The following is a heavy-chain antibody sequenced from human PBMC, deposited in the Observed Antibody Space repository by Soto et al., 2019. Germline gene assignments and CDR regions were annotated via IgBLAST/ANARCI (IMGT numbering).Heavy chain of an antibody. V-gene: IGHV1-69*08. D-gene: IGHD2-15*01. CDR1: GGTFSSYT. Sequence: QVQLVQSGAEVKKPGSSVKVSCKASGGTFSSYTISWVRQAPGQGLEWMGRIIPILGIANYAQKFQGRVTITAYKSTSTAYMELSSLRSEDTAVYYCARDRGYCSGGSCPGWFDPWGQATLVTVSS. CDR2: IIPILGIA. CDR3: ARDRGYCSGGSCPGWFDP. J-gene: IGHJ5*02.